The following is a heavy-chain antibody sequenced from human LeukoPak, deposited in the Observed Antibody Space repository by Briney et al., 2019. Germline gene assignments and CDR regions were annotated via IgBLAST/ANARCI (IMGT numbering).Heavy chain of an antibody. CDR3: AREAQYSSSWYGAEYFQH. Sequence: ASVTVSCKPSGYTFTSYGISWVRQAPGQGLAWMGWISAYNGNTNYAQKLQGRGTMTTDTSTSTAYMELRSLSSDDTAVYYCAREAQYSSSWYGAEYFQHWGQGTLVTVSS. D-gene: IGHD6-13*01. CDR1: GYTFTSYG. V-gene: IGHV1-18*01. CDR2: ISAYNGNT. J-gene: IGHJ1*01.